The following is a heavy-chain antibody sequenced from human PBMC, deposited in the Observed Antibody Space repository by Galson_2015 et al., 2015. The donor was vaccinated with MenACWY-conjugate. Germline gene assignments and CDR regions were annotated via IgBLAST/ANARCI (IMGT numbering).Heavy chain of an antibody. CDR3: AKSAEYSSGWYAIEY. V-gene: IGHV3-9*01. CDR2: ISWDSGSI. J-gene: IGHJ4*02. CDR1: GFTFDDKD. D-gene: IGHD6-19*01. Sequence: SLRLCCAGSGFTFDDKDMNWVRQAPGKGLEWVSGISWDSGSIDYADSVKGRFTISRDNAKNSLYLQISSLRAEDTALYYCAKSAEYSSGWYAIEYWGQGALVTVSS.